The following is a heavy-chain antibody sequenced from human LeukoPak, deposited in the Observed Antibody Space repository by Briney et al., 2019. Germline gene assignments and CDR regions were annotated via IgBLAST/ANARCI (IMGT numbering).Heavy chain of an antibody. D-gene: IGHD2-15*01. CDR1: GYTFTSYG. J-gene: IGHJ4*02. V-gene: IGHV1-18*01. CDR3: ARDFFHGHCSGLTCFLLDS. CDR2: ISAYNGNT. Sequence: GASVKVSCKAFGYTFTSYGITWVRQAPGQGLEWMGWISAYNGNTNYAQKSQGRLTMTTDTSTNTAYMELRSLRPDDTAVYYCARDFFHGHCSGLTCFLLDSWGQGSLVTVSS.